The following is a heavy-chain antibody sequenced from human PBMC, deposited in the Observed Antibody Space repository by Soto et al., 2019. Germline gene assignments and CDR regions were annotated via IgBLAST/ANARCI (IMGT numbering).Heavy chain of an antibody. CDR2: ISGSGSTI. V-gene: IGHV3-23*01. CDR3: AKVFYYYDSSGYYYFDY. J-gene: IGHJ4*01. CDR1: GFTFSSYA. D-gene: IGHD3-22*01. Sequence: GGSLRLSCAASGFTFSSYAVSWVRQAPGKGPEWISSISGSGSTIYYADSVRGRFTISRDNSKNTLYLQMSSLRAEDTAVYYCAKVFYYYDSSGYYYFDYWGQGTLVTVSS.